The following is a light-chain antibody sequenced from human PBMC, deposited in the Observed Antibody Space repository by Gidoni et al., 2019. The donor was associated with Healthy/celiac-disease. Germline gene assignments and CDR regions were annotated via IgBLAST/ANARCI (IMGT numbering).Light chain of an antibody. V-gene: IGLV3-1*01. CDR3: QAWDSSTVVV. J-gene: IGLJ2*01. CDR2: HDS. Sequence: SYELTQPPSVSVSPGQTASITCSGDKLGDNYACWYQQKPGQSPVLVIYHDSQRPPGLPERFSGSNSGNTATLTISRTQAMDEADYYCQAWDSSTVVVFGGGTKLTVL. CDR1: KLGDNY.